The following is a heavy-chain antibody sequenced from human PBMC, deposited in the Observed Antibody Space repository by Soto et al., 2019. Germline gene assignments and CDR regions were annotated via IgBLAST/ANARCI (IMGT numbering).Heavy chain of an antibody. J-gene: IGHJ4*02. CDR2: ISYDGSNK. V-gene: IGHV3-30*18. CDR1: GFTFSIYG. Sequence: GGSLRLSCAASGFTFSIYGMHWVRQAPGKGLEWVAVISYDGSNKYYADSVKGRFTISRDNSKNTLYLQMNSLRAEDTAVYYCAKVGNFDYWGQGTLVTVSS. CDR3: AKVGNFDY.